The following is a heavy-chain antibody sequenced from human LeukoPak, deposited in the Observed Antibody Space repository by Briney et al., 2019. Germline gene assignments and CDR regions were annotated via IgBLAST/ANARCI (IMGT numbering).Heavy chain of an antibody. Sequence: GGSLRLSCAASGFSLSTYGMHWVRQAPGKGLEWVAFIRYDGSDKYYVDSVRGRFTISRDNSKNTLYLQMNSLRAEDTAVYYCAKDGAFDYWGQGTLVTVSS. CDR2: IRYDGSDK. CDR1: GFSLSTYG. V-gene: IGHV3-30*02. J-gene: IGHJ4*02. CDR3: AKDGAFDY.